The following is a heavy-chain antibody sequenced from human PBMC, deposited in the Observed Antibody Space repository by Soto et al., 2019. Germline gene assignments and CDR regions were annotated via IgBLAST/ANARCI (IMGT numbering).Heavy chain of an antibody. V-gene: IGHV5-51*01. CDR2: IYPGDSDT. Sequence: PGESLKIPCKGSGYTFTNYWIGWVRQMPGKGLEWMGIIYPGDSDTKYNPSFQGQVTISADKSITTTYLQWSSLKASDTAIYYCAASIFYYGMDVWGQGTTVTVSS. J-gene: IGHJ6*02. CDR3: AASIFYYGMDV. CDR1: GYTFTNYW.